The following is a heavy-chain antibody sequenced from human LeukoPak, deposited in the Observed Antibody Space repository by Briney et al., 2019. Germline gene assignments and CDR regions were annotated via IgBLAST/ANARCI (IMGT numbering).Heavy chain of an antibody. CDR1: SGSINNHY. D-gene: IGHD5-18*01. CDR2: IYDSWNT. V-gene: IGHV4-59*11. J-gene: IGHJ4*02. Sequence: PAESLSLTCFVSSGSINNHYWSWIRQPPGKGLEWIGYIYDSWNTNYNPSLKSRVTISIDTSKNQFSLNLTSVTAADTAVYYCARDQIGYGLDYWGQGTLVTVSS. CDR3: ARDQIGYGLDY.